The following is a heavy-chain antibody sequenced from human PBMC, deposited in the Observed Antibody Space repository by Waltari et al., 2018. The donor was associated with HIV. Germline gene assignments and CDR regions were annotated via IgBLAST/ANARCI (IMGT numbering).Heavy chain of an antibody. D-gene: IGHD1-1*01. J-gene: IGHJ4*02. CDR3: VGDRTSLTTGDFDS. CDR2: ISRGSSFS. V-gene: IGHV3-21*02. Sequence: ELVESGGGLSKPGQSLRLSCNASGIAFDLFTMPWVRQAPGRGLEWVASISRGSSFSYYSDSFKGRISISRDNAKKSLFLQMNSLTADDTGLYFCVGDRTSLTTGDFDSWGQGVPVIVSS. CDR1: GIAFDLFT.